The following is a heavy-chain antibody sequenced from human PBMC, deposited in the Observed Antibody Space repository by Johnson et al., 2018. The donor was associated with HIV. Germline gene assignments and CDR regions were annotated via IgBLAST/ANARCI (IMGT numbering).Heavy chain of an antibody. CDR2: IYSGGST. Sequence: VQLVESGGGLVKPGRSLRLSCATSGFTFSDYNMNWIRQAPGKVLEWVSVIYSGGSTYYADSVKGRFTISRDNSKNTLYLQMNSLRAEDTAVYYCAVGLNTDAFDIWGQGTMVTVSS. V-gene: IGHV3-66*02. CDR3: AVGLNTDAFDI. J-gene: IGHJ3*02. CDR1: GFTFSDYN. D-gene: IGHD3/OR15-3a*01.